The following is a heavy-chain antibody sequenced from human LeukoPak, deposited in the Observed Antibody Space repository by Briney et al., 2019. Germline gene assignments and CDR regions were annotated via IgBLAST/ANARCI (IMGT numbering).Heavy chain of an antibody. V-gene: IGHV3-43*02. CDR3: ATAEWLVRSRYYYYGMDV. D-gene: IGHD6-19*01. J-gene: IGHJ6*02. Sequence: GGSLRLSCAASGFTFDDYAMHWVRQAPGKGLKWVSLISGDGGSTYYADSVKGRFTISRDNSKNSLYLQMNSLRTEDTALYYCATAEWLVRSRYYYYGMDVWGQGITVTVSS. CDR2: ISGDGGST. CDR1: GFTFDDYA.